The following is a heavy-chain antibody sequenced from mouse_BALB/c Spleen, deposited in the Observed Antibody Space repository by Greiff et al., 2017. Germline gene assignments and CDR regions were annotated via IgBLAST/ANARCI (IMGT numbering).Heavy chain of an antibody. CDR3: ARSGGRRGYYFDY. CDR2: IDPFNGGT. V-gene: IGHV1S135*01. D-gene: IGHD2-12*01. CDR1: GYSFTSYY. Sequence: EVQLQESGPELMKPGASVKISCKASGYSFTSYYMHWVKQSHGKSLEWIGYIDPFNGGTSYNQKFKGKATLTVDKSSSTAYMHLSSLTSEDSAVYYCARSGGRRGYYFDYWGQGTTLTVSS. J-gene: IGHJ2*01.